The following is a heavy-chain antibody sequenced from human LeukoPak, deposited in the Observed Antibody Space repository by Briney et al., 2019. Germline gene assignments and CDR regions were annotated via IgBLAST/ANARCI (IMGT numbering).Heavy chain of an antibody. Sequence: PGGSLRLSCAASGFTFSSYAMSWVRQAPGKGVEWVSAISGSGGSTYYADSVKGRFTISRANSKNTLHLQMPSPRAADTAVYYPAKTRRDYGDYAGPLGSEFDYWGQGTLVTVSS. CDR1: GFTFSSYA. CDR2: ISGSGGST. D-gene: IGHD4-17*01. J-gene: IGHJ4*02. CDR3: AKTRRDYGDYAGPLGSEFDY. V-gene: IGHV3-23*01.